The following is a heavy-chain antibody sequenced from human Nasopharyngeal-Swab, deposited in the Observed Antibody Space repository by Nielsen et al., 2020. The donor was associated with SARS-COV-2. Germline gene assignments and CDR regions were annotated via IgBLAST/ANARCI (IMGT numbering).Heavy chain of an antibody. V-gene: IGHV3-23*03. CDR1: GFTFSSYA. D-gene: IGHD6-13*01. J-gene: IGHJ4*02. CDR2: IHSDPSNT. Sequence: GESLKISCAASGFTFSSYAMSWVRQAPRKGLEWVSVIHSDPSNTYYVDSVKGRFTISRDNSKKTLFLQMDSLRVEDTAVYYCAKVRSWRLDAFDSWGQGTLVTVSS. CDR3: AKVRSWRLDAFDS.